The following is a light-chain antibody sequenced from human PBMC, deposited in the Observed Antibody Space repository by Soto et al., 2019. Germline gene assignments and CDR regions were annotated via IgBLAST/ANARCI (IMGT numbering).Light chain of an antibody. Sequence: VLTQSPGTLSLSPGERATLSCRSSSDVSSIYLAWYQQKPGQAPRLLIYGASTRATGIPARFSGSGSGTEFTLTISSLQSEDFAVYFCQQYNNWPPITFGQGTRLEIK. CDR2: GAS. CDR3: QQYNNWPPIT. J-gene: IGKJ5*01. V-gene: IGKV3-15*01. CDR1: SDVSSI.